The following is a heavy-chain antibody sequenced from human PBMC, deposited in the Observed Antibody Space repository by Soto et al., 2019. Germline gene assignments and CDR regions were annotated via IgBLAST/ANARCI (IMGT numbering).Heavy chain of an antibody. D-gene: IGHD1-26*01. Sequence: PGGSLRLSCAATGFTFSSYGMHWVRQAPGQGLEWVAVVWFDGSKEYYADSVKGRFTISRDNSKNTVFLQMSSLRAVDTAVYYCARVSVSYLDYWGQGTLVTVSS. CDR3: ARVSVSYLDY. CDR2: VWFDGSKE. J-gene: IGHJ4*02. CDR1: GFTFSSYG. V-gene: IGHV3-33*08.